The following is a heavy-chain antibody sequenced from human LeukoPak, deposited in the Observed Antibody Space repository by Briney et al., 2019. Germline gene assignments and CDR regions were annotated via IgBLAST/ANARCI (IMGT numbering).Heavy chain of an antibody. J-gene: IGHJ4*02. CDR1: GLTFSEVW. CDR3: TSGGGIMDF. CDR2: IRGKSEGGTV. Sequence: GGSLRLSCTASGLTFSEVWMSWVRQAPGKGPESVGRIRGKSEGGTVDYAAPVKGRFSITRDDSTNTVYLHMNSLKTGDTAVYYCTSGGGIMDFWGQGTLVTVSS. D-gene: IGHD1-26*01. V-gene: IGHV3-15*01.